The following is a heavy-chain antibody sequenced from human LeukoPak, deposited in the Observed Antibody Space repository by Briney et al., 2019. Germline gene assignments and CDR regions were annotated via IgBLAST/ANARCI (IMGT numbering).Heavy chain of an antibody. CDR2: INPSAGRT. D-gene: IGHD3-10*01. CDR1: GYTFTNYY. V-gene: IGHV1-46*03. J-gene: IGHJ4*02. CDR3: ARSRGVTGYNYVAY. Sequence: ASVRVSCKASGYTFTNYYMHWVRQAPGQGLEWMGIINPSAGRTSYSQKFQGRVTMTRDTSTSTVYMELSSLRSGHADVYYCARSRGVTGYNYVAYWGQGTQVTVSS.